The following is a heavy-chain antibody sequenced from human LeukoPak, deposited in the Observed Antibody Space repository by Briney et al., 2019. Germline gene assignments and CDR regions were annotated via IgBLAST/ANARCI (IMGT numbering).Heavy chain of an antibody. Sequence: SVKVSCKASGGTFSSYTISWVRQAPGQGLEWMGRIIPILGIANYAQKFQGRVTITADKSTSTAYMELSSLRSEDTAVYYCATINHIVAGANTPDYSGQGTLVTVPP. CDR2: IIPILGIA. CDR3: ATINHIVAGANTPDY. J-gene: IGHJ4*02. CDR1: GGTFSSYT. V-gene: IGHV1-69*02. D-gene: IGHD2-21*01.